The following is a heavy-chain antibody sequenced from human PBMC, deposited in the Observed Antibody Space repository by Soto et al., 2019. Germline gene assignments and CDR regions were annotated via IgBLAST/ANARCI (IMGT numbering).Heavy chain of an antibody. CDR2: VFYNGST. Sequence: QLQLQESGPGLVKPSETLSLTCTVSGGSISGTSSYWSWIRQSPGKGLEWIGNVFYNGSTNCNPSIKSRVTISVDTSKNQFSLKLSSVTAADTALYYCAREFKAVAGFDAFDIWGQGTMVTVSS. CDR3: AREFKAVAGFDAFDI. CDR1: GGSISGTSSY. J-gene: IGHJ3*02. V-gene: IGHV4-39*01. D-gene: IGHD6-19*01.